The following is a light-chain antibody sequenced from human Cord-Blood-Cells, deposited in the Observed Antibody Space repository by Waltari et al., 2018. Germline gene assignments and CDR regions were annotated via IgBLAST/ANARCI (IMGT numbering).Light chain of an antibody. CDR2: DAS. V-gene: IGKV3-11*01. Sequence: EIVLTQSPANLSLSPGERATLSCRASQSVSSYLAWYQQQPGQAPRLLIYDASNRATGIPARFSGSGSGTDFTLTISSLEPEDFAVYYCQQRSNWPLTFGGGTKVEIK. CDR3: QQRSNWPLT. J-gene: IGKJ4*01. CDR1: QSVSSY.